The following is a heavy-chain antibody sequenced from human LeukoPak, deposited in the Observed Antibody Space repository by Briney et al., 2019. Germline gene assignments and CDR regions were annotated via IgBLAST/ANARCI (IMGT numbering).Heavy chain of an antibody. J-gene: IGHJ3*02. Sequence: SETLSLTCTVSGDSITSYYWSWIRQPPGKGLEWIGYIDYSGNTNYNPSLKSRLTISVDMPKNQFSLKLSSVTAADTAVYYCARRDTALAVYAFDIWGQGTMVTVSS. CDR2: IDYSGNT. V-gene: IGHV4-59*08. CDR1: GDSITSYY. D-gene: IGHD5-18*01. CDR3: ARRDTALAVYAFDI.